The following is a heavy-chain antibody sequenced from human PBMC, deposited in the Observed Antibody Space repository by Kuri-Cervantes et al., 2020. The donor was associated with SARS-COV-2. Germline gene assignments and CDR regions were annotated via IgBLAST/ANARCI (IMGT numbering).Heavy chain of an antibody. V-gene: IGHV4-59*01. CDR3: ARDLEGVATTPFGY. CDR1: DGSFSGYY. J-gene: IGHJ4*02. D-gene: IGHD5-12*01. Sequence: SETLSLTCAAYDGSFSGYYWSWIRQPPGKGLEWIGYIYYSGSTNYNPSLKSRVTISVDTSKNQFSLKLSSVTAADTAVYYCARDLEGVATTPFGYWGQGTLVTVSS. CDR2: IYYSGST.